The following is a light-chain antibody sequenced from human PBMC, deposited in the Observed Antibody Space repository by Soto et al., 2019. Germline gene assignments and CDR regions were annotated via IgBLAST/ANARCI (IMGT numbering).Light chain of an antibody. CDR1: GSDVGGYNY. V-gene: IGLV2-14*01. Sequence: QSALTQPASVSGSPGQSITISCTGTGSDVGGYNYVSWFQQSPGKAPKVMIYDVSDRPSGVSNRFSGSKSGNTASLTISGLQAEDEADYYCSSYTNNNTVVFGGGTKVTVL. CDR2: DVS. CDR3: SSYTNNNTVV. J-gene: IGLJ2*01.